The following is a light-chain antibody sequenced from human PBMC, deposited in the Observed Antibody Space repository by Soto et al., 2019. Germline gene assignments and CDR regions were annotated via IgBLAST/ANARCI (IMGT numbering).Light chain of an antibody. J-gene: IGKJ1*01. V-gene: IGKV3-20*01. CDR2: GVS. CDR1: QIVICSD. CDR3: HQYGISPPT. Sequence: EIVLRQSPGTPSLCPGERATLSCTARQIVICSDLAWYQQKPGQAPRLLISGVSNRATGTPDRFSGGGSGTDFTLTISSLEPEDSAVFYCHQYGISPPTFGPGTKVDIK.